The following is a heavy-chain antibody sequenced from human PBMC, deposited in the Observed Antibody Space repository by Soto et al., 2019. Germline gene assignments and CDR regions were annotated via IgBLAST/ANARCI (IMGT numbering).Heavy chain of an antibody. D-gene: IGHD6-13*01. Sequence: GASVKVSCKASRYTFTGHYMHWVRQAPGQGLEWMGWINPNSGGTNYAQKFQGRVTMTRDTSISTAYMELSRLRSDDTAVYYCARESIAAAGNFDYWGQGTLVTVSS. CDR2: INPNSGGT. V-gene: IGHV1-2*02. CDR1: RYTFTGHY. J-gene: IGHJ4*02. CDR3: ARESIAAAGNFDY.